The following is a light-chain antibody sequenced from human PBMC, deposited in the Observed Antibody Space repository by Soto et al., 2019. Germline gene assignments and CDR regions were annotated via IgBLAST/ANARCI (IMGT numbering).Light chain of an antibody. Sequence: DVVMTQSPLSLPVTLGQPASISCRSSQSLVSSDGNTFLNWFHQRPGQSPRRLIYKVSNRDSGVPDRFSGSGSGTDFTLKISRVEAEDVGVYYCMQGTHWPRRFGQGTKVEIK. CDR1: QSLVSSDGNTF. J-gene: IGKJ1*01. CDR2: KVS. V-gene: IGKV2-30*01. CDR3: MQGTHWPRR.